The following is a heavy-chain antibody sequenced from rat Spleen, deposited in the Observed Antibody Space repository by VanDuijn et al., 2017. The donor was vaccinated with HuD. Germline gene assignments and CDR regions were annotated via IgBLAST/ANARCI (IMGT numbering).Heavy chain of an antibody. D-gene: IGHD1-2*01. V-gene: IGHV5-58*01. CDR1: GFTFPSYW. J-gene: IGHJ3*01. CDR3: TTRPYYSSLNWFPY. Sequence: EVQLVETGGGLVQPGRSLKLSCVASGFTFPSYWMYWIRQAPGKGLEWLSSINTDGDTTYYRDSVKGRFTISRDNAKSTLYLQMDSLRSEDTATYYCTTRPYYSSLNWFPYWGQGTLVTVSS. CDR2: INTDGDTT.